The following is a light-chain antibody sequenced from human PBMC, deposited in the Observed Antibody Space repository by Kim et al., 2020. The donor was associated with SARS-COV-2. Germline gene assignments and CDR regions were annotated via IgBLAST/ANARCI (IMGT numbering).Light chain of an antibody. CDR1: STNIGDNS. V-gene: IGLV1-47*01. CDR3: AAWDDSLSGWV. J-gene: IGLJ3*02. Sequence: QSALTQPPSASGTPGQRVTISCSGTSTNIGDNSVYWYQHLPGTGPKLLIYTTDRRPSGVPDRFSGSKSATSASLAIGGLRSEDEADYYCAAWDDSLSGWVFGGGTQLTVL. CDR2: TTD.